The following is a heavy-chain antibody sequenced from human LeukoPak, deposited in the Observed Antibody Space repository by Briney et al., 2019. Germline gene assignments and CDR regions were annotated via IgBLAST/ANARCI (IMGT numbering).Heavy chain of an antibody. CDR2: IYPGDSDT. CDR3: ASLQTAMALNDAFDI. D-gene: IGHD5-18*01. Sequence: GESLKISCKGSGYSFTSYWIGWVRQMPGKGLEWMGIIYPGDSDTRYSPSFQGQVTISADKSISTAYLQWSSLKATDTAMYYCASLQTAMALNDAFDIWGQGTMVTVSS. CDR1: GYSFTSYW. J-gene: IGHJ3*02. V-gene: IGHV5-51*01.